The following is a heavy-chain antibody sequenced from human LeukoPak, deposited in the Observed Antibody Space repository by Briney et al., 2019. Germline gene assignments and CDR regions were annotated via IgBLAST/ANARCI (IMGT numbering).Heavy chain of an antibody. CDR2: ISSSSSYI. CDR3: ARVYSTSSPFDY. CDR1: GFTFSTYS. D-gene: IGHD6-6*01. V-gene: IGHV3-21*01. J-gene: IGHJ4*02. Sequence: GGSLRLSCVASGFTFSTYSMNWVRQAPGEGLEWVSSISSSSSYIHYADSVKGRFTISRDNAKNSLYLQMNSLRAEDTAVYYCARVYSTSSPFDYWGQGTLVTVSS.